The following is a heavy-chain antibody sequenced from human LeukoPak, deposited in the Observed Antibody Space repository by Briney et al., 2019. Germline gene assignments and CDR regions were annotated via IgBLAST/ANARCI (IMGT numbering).Heavy chain of an antibody. CDR3: ARDTSPYCGDDCYFDAFDL. CDR1: EFTFGRYW. Sequence: GSLRLSCVAFEFTFGRYWMTWVRQAPGKGLEWVANINQDGRKEHYVDSVKGRFTISRDNAKNFLYLQMNSLRAEDTAVYFCARDTSPYCGDDCYFDAFDLRGQGTMVTVSS. V-gene: IGHV3-7*03. D-gene: IGHD2-21*02. CDR2: INQDGRKE. J-gene: IGHJ3*01.